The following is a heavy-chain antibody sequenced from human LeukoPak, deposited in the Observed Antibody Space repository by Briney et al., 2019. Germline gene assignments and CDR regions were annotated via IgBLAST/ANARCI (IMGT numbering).Heavy chain of an antibody. V-gene: IGHV1-2*02. CDR2: INPYSGDT. J-gene: IGHJ4*02. CDR3: ARGTMNLDS. Sequence: GASVKVSCKASGYTFTGYYIHWVRQAPGQGLEWMGWINPYSGDTAYAQKFQGRVTMTRDTSINTAYMELNRLKFDDTAVYYCARGTMNLDSWAQGTLVTVSS. D-gene: IGHD3-22*01. CDR1: GYTFTGYY.